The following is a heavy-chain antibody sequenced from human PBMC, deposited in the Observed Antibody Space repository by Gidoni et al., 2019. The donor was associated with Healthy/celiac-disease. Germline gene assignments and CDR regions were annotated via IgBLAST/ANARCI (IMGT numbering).Heavy chain of an antibody. V-gene: IGHV1-8*01. CDR1: GYTFTSYD. CDR3: ARDKGASGSYDFDY. CDR2: MNPNSGNT. D-gene: IGHD1-26*01. Sequence: VQLVQSGAEVKKHGASVTVSCKASGYTFTSYDINWVRQATGQGLEWMGWMNPNSGNTGYAQKFQGRVTMTRNTSISTAYMELSSLRSEDTAVYYCARDKGASGSYDFDYWGQGTLVTVSS. J-gene: IGHJ4*02.